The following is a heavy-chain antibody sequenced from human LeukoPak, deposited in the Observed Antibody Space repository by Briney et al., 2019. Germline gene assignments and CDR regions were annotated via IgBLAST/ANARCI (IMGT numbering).Heavy chain of an antibody. V-gene: IGHV3-21*01. CDR1: GFTFSSYS. D-gene: IGHD3-3*01. Sequence: GGSLRLSCAASGFTFSSYSMNWVRQAPGKGLEWVSSISSSSSYIYYADSVKGRFTISRDNAKNSLYLRMNSLRAEDTAVYYCAREGLFGVVIMEKDAFDIWGQGTMVTVSS. J-gene: IGHJ3*02. CDR3: AREGLFGVVIMEKDAFDI. CDR2: ISSSSSYI.